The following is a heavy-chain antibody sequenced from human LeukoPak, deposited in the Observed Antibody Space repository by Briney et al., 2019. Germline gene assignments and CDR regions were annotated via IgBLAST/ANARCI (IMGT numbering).Heavy chain of an antibody. CDR1: GGSISSSNW. V-gene: IGHV4-4*02. D-gene: IGHD3-10*01. J-gene: IGHJ4*02. CDR2: IYHSGST. CDR3: ARVYGSGSYRSGYYFDY. Sequence: SGTLSLTCAVSGGSISSSNWWSWVRQPPGKGLEWIGEIYHSGSTNYNPSLKSRVTISVDKSKNQFSLKLGSVTAADTAVYYCARVYGSGSYRSGYYFDYWGQGTLVTVSS.